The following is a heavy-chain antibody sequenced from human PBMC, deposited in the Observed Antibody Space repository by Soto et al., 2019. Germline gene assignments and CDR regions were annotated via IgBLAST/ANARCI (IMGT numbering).Heavy chain of an antibody. D-gene: IGHD3-3*02. CDR2: IGGGDDI. CDR3: AKDSISYNGIYDAFDV. Sequence: GGSLRLSCEASGFTFSNYAMAWVRQTPGEGPEWVSTIGGGDDIFYAESVKGRFIISRDDSRSTMYLQMDNLRVEDTAIYFCAKDSISYNGIYDAFDVWGQGPVVTVS. J-gene: IGHJ3*01. V-gene: IGHV3-23*01. CDR1: GFTFSNYA.